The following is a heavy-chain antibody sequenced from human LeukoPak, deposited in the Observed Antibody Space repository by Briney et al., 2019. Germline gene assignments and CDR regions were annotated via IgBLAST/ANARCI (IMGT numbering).Heavy chain of an antibody. Sequence: GRSLRLSCAASGLTFDNYAMHWVRQAPGKGLEWVSGITWNSGTLGYADSVKGRFTISRDNAKNSLYLQMNSLRAEDTALYYCAKSTYYDSNGMTGLFDYWGQGTLVTVSS. CDR3: AKSTYYDSNGMTGLFDY. D-gene: IGHD3-22*01. V-gene: IGHV3-9*01. J-gene: IGHJ4*02. CDR1: GLTFDNYA. CDR2: ITWNSGTL.